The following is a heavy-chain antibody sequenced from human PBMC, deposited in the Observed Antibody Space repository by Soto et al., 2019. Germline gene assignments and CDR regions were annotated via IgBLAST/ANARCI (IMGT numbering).Heavy chain of an antibody. CDR3: VRDMSRDILSYWFDR. D-gene: IGHD3-9*01. Sequence: MQLEESGGGLIQPGRSLRLSCVASGFTFNDCAMHWVRQTPEKGLEWLSAINWNGDIVSYATSVRGRFTISRDNADKSLFLQMSCLRVEDTAFYYCVRDMSRDILSYWFDRWGQGTLVTVSS. CDR2: INWNGDIV. V-gene: IGHV3-9*01. J-gene: IGHJ5*02. CDR1: GFTFNDCA.